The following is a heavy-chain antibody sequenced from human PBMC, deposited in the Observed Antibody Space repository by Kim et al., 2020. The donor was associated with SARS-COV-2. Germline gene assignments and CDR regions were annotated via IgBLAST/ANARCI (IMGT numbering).Heavy chain of an antibody. CDR3: ARSIFSGTGTTFSSYVY. D-gene: IGHD1-7*01. V-gene: IGHV7-4-1*02. CDR2: INTNTGNP. CDR1: GYTFTSYA. J-gene: IGHJ4*02. Sequence: ASVKVSCKASGYTFTSYAMNWVRQAPGQGLEWMGWINTNTGNPTYAQGFTGRFVFSLDTSVSTAYLQISSLKAEDTAVYYCARSIFSGTGTTFSSYVYWGQGTLVTVSS.